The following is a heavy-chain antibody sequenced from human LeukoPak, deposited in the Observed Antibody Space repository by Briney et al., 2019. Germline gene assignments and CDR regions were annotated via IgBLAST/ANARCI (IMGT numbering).Heavy chain of an antibody. V-gene: IGHV1-8*01. CDR3: ARRYCISTGCSAFDY. CDR1: GYTFTNYD. Sequence: ASVKVSCKASGYTFTNYDINWVRQATGQGLEWMGWMNPNSGDSHSVDKFQGRVTMTRDTSIRTAYMELSGLRSDDTAVYYCARRYCISTGCSAFDYWGPGTQVTVSS. D-gene: IGHD2-2*01. J-gene: IGHJ4*02. CDR2: MNPNSGDS.